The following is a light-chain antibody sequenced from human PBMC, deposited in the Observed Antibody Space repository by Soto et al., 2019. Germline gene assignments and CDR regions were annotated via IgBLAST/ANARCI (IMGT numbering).Light chain of an antibody. V-gene: IGLV2-14*01. CDR2: EVT. Sequence: QSVLTQPASVSGSPGQSITISCTGTSSDVGGYKYVSWYQQHPGKAPQLMIYEVTTRPSGVSNRFSGSKSGNTASLTISGLQAEDEADYYCLSFTSSSTYIFGTGTKVTVL. CDR1: SSDVGGYKY. CDR3: LSFTSSSTYI. J-gene: IGLJ1*01.